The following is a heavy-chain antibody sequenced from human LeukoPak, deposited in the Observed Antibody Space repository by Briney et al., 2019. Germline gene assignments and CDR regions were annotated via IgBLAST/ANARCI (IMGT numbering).Heavy chain of an antibody. Sequence: TGGSLRLSCAASGFTFSSYAMSWVRQAPGKGLEWVSAISGSDGSTYYADSVKGRFTISRDNSKNTLYLQMNSLRAEDTAVYYCAKGSRDSSGWYRDYWGQGTLVTVSS. CDR2: ISGSDGST. J-gene: IGHJ4*02. CDR1: GFTFSSYA. V-gene: IGHV3-23*01. CDR3: AKGSRDSSGWYRDY. D-gene: IGHD6-19*01.